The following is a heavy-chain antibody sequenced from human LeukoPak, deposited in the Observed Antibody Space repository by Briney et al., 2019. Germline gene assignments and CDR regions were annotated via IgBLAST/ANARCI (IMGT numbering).Heavy chain of an antibody. Sequence: ASVTVSFKSSGYTFTNYDINWVRQAPGQGVEGMGWINHNSDDTNYAQKFQGRVTMTRDTSISTAYMELSRLISDDTAVYYCARSTPGNGGYHYYMDVWGKGTTVTVSS. V-gene: IGHV1-2*02. D-gene: IGHD3-16*02. CDR1: GYTFTNYD. CDR3: ARSTPGNGGYHYYMDV. CDR2: INHNSDDT. J-gene: IGHJ6*03.